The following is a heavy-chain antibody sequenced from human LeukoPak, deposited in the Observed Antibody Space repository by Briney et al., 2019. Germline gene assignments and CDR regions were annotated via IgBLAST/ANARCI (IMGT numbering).Heavy chain of an antibody. CDR1: GFTFSRNG. CDR2: ISGSGGNT. D-gene: IGHD3-10*01. V-gene: IGHV3-23*01. J-gene: IGHJ4*02. Sequence: RGGSLRLSCAASGFTFSRNGMTWVRQAPGKGLEWVSAISGSGGNTYYADSVKGRFTISRDNSKNTLYLQMNSLRAEDTAVCYCAKDRRAGSYDYWGQGTLVTVSS. CDR3: AKDRRAGSYDY.